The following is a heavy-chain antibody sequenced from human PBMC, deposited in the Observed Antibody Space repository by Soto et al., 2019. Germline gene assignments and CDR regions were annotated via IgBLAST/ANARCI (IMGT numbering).Heavy chain of an antibody. CDR1: GFTFSSYS. CDR2: ISSSSSYI. V-gene: IGHV3-21*01. J-gene: IGHJ4*02. CDR3: ARDGFAYCSSTSCYGRLFDY. D-gene: IGHD2-2*01. Sequence: GGSLRLSCAASGFTFSSYSMNWVRQAPGKGLEWFSSISSSSSYIYYADSVKGRFTISRDNAKNSLYLQMNSLRAEDTAVYYCARDGFAYCSSTSCYGRLFDYWGQGTLVTVSS.